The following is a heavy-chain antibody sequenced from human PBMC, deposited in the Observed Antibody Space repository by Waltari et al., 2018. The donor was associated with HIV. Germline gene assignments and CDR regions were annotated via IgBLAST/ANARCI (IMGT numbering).Heavy chain of an antibody. D-gene: IGHD1-1*01. CDR3: ARTTHGIDF. CDR1: GSTFSSYN. Sequence: EVQLVASGGGLVQPGGSLRLSCVASGSTFSSYNMNWVRQAPGKGLEWLSYITSSGYTIYYADSVEGRFTVSRDNAKNSLYLQMNSLRAEDTAVYYCARTTHGIDFWGQGTLVTVSS. V-gene: IGHV3-48*04. CDR2: ITSSGYTI. J-gene: IGHJ4*02.